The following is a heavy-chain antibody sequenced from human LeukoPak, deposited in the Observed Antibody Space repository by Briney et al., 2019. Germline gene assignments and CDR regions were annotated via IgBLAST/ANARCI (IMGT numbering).Heavy chain of an antibody. CDR2: INHSGST. V-gene: IGHV4-34*01. CDR3: ASFSVLNSY. D-gene: IGHD3-9*01. Sequence: SETLSLTCAVYGGSFSGYYWSWIRQPPGKGLEWIGEINHSGSTNYNPSLKSRVTISVDTSKNQFSLRLSSVTAADTAVYYCASFSVLNSYWGQGTPVTVSS. CDR1: GGSFSGYY. J-gene: IGHJ4*02.